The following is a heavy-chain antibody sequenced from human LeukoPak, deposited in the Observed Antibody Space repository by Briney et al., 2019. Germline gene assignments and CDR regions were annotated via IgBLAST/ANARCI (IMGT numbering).Heavy chain of an antibody. D-gene: IGHD6-13*01. J-gene: IGHJ6*03. Sequence: GGSLRLSCAASGFTFSSYWMSWVRQAPGKGLEWVANIKQDGSEKYYVDSVKGRFTISRDNAKNSLYLQMNSLRAEDTAVYYCARDFSDSSSWYYYYYYMDVWGKGTTVTISS. V-gene: IGHV3-7*01. CDR1: GFTFSSYW. CDR3: ARDFSDSSSWYYYYYYMDV. CDR2: IKQDGSEK.